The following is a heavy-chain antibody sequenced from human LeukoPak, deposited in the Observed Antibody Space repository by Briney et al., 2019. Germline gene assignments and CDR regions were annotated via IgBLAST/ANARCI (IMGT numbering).Heavy chain of an antibody. Sequence: PGGSLRLSCAASGFTFSNAWMSWVRQAPGKGLEWVGRIKSKTDGGTTDYAAPVKGRFTISRDDSKNTLYLQMNSLKTEDTAVYYCTTRRRSYYYDGNLDYWGQGTLVTVSS. CDR3: TTRRRSYYYDGNLDY. J-gene: IGHJ4*02. CDR1: GFTFSNAW. D-gene: IGHD3-22*01. V-gene: IGHV3-15*01. CDR2: IKSKTDGGTT.